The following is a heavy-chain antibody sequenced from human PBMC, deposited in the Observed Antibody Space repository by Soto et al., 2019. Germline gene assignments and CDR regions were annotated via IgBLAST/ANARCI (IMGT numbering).Heavy chain of an antibody. D-gene: IGHD5-18*01. CDR2: ISESGDNA. V-gene: IGHV3-23*01. CDR3: AKGGYIYGLDP. J-gene: IGHJ5*02. Sequence: GSLRLSCAASGFPFNTYAMSWVRQAPGKGPEWVSAISESGDNAFYADSVQGRFTISGDNSYNILYLQMNSLRAEDTALYFCAKGGYIYGLDPWGQGTLVTVSS. CDR1: GFPFNTYA.